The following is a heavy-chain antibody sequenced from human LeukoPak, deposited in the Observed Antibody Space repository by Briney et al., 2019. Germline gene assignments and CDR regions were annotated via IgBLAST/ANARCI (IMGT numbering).Heavy chain of an antibody. CDR3: AREIAAAGIDY. Sequence: GGSLRLSCAASGFTFSSYAMHWVRQAPGKGLEWVSSVSGSGTYIFYADSVRGRFTISRDNAKNSLSLQMNSLRAEDAAIYYCAREIAAAGIDYWGQGTLVTVSS. CDR2: VSGSGTYI. V-gene: IGHV3-21*01. J-gene: IGHJ4*02. D-gene: IGHD6-13*01. CDR1: GFTFSSYA.